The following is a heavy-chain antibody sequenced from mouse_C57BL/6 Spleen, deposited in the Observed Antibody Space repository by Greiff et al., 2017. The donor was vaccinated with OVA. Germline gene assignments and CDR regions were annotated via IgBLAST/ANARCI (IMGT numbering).Heavy chain of an antibody. CDR1: GYAFSSSW. V-gene: IGHV1-82*01. CDR3: ARSRYDYDGTYAMDY. Sequence: VKLQQSGPELVKPGASVKISCKASGYAFSSSWMNWVKQRPGKGLEWIGRIYPGDGDTNYNGKFKGKATLTADKSSSTAYMQLSSLTSEDSAVYFCARSRYDYDGTYAMDYWGQGTSVTVSS. CDR2: IYPGDGDT. D-gene: IGHD2-4*01. J-gene: IGHJ4*01.